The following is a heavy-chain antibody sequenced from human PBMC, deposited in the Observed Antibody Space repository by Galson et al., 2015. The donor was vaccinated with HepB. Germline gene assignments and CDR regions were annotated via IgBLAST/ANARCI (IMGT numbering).Heavy chain of an antibody. CDR2: VNPNTGTT. Sequence: SVKVSCKASGYTFSHYYMHWVRQAPGQGLEWMGIVNPNTGTTSYAQRFEGRVRMTRDTSTSTLYMELSSLRSDDTAVYFCARSGGIVVPSALGGCYYHGMDVWGQGTTVTVSS. V-gene: IGHV1-46*01. CDR1: GYTFSHYY. J-gene: IGHJ6*02. CDR3: ARSGGIVVPSALGGCYYHGMDV. D-gene: IGHD2-2*01.